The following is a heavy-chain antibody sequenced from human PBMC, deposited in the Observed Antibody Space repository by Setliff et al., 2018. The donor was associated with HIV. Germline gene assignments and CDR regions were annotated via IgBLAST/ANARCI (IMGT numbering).Heavy chain of an antibody. CDR2: IKSKSNGETT. V-gene: IGHV3-15*01. CDR3: TTSQEYYFGSGTPVDY. J-gene: IGHJ4*02. D-gene: IGHD3-10*01. Sequence: GGSLRLSCAASGFTFSNAWMSWVRQAPGKGLEWVGRIKSKSNGETTDSAAPVKGRFTISRDDSKNTLYLQMNSLRTEDTAVYFCTTSQEYYFGSGTPVDYWGQGTLVTVSS. CDR1: GFTFSNAW.